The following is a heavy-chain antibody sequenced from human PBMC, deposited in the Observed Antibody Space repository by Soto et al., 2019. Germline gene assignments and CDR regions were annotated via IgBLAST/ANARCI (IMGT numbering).Heavy chain of an antibody. CDR3: VRDQYYIREY. D-gene: IGHD1-26*01. CDR1: GYSFTAYG. V-gene: IGHV1-18*01. CDR2: ISTKNRDI. J-gene: IGHJ4*02. Sequence: QIKLVQSGAEVKKPGASVKFSCKASGYSFTAYGISWVRQAPGQGLEWMGWISTKNRDIGYAQKFQGRVTMTKDVSTSTAYIEVRSLRSDATAVYYCVRDQYYIREYWGQGTLVTVSS.